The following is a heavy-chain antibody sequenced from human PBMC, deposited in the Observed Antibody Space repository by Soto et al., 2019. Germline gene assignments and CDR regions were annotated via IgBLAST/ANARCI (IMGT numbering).Heavy chain of an antibody. CDR2: ISYSGST. CDR3: ASSFYYGSGSFMHLDV. D-gene: IGHD3-10*01. Sequence: QVQLQEPGPGLVKPSQSLSLTCTVSGCSISSSDYYWIWIRQPPGKGLEWIGYISYSGSTYYNPSLKSRVTISIDTSKNQFSLKRSSVTAADTAVYYCASSFYYGSGSFMHLDVWGQGTTVTVSS. CDR1: GCSISSSDYY. J-gene: IGHJ6*02. V-gene: IGHV4-30-4*01.